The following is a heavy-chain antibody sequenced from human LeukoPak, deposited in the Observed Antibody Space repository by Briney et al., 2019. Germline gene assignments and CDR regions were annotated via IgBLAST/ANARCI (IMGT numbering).Heavy chain of an antibody. CDR3: ARVAPQHPFFDY. CDR2: IIPIFGTA. J-gene: IGHJ4*02. CDR1: GGTFSSYA. V-gene: IGHV1-69*01. D-gene: IGHD6-13*01. Sequence: SVKVSCKASGGTFSSYAIRWVRQAPGQVLEWMGGIIPIFGTANYAQKFQGRVTITADESTSTAYMELSSLRSEDTAVYYCARVAPQHPFFDYWGQRTLVTVSS.